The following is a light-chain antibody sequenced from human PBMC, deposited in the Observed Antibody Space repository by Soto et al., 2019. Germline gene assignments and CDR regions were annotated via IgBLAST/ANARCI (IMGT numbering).Light chain of an antibody. V-gene: IGKV3-15*01. CDR2: GAS. CDR1: QSVGNN. CDR3: QQYTDSPIP. J-gene: IGKJ3*01. Sequence: EIVMTQSPATLSVSPGERATLSCRASQSVGNNLAWYQQRPGQAPRLLIHGASTRASGVPARFSGSGSGTDFTLTISSLQSGDFAVYYCQQYTDSPIPFGPATKVDLK.